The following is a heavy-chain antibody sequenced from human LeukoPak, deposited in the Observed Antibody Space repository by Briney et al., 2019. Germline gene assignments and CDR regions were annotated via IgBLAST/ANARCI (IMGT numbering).Heavy chain of an antibody. D-gene: IGHD1/OR15-1a*01. CDR2: INCRTGGT. CDR3: ARPGAASTGTNFHH. V-gene: IGHV1-2*02. Sequence: GASVKVSCKASGYDFIAYYIHWVRQAPGQGLEWMGWINCRTGGTNYAQKFQGRVTMTRDTFTKTVYMELTSLRSDDTAVYYCARPGAASTGTNFHHWGQGTLATVSS. CDR1: GYDFIAYY. J-gene: IGHJ1*01.